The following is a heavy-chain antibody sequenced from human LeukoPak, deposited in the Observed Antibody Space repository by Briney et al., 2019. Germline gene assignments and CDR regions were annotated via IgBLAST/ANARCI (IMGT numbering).Heavy chain of an antibody. V-gene: IGHV1-2*06. Sequence: GASVKVSCKASGYTFTGYYMHWVRQAPGQGLEWMGRINPNSGGTNYAQKFQGRVTMTRDTSISTAYMELSRLRSDDTAVYYCATTHYGDYLDYYYGMGVWGQGTTVTVSS. J-gene: IGHJ6*02. CDR2: INPNSGGT. CDR1: GYTFTGYY. CDR3: ATTHYGDYLDYYYGMGV. D-gene: IGHD4-17*01.